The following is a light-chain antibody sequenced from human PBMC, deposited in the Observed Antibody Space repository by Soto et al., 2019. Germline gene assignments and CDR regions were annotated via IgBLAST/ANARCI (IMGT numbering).Light chain of an antibody. CDR3: QPRSNWPPT. Sequence: EIVLTQSPATLSLSPGERGTLSCMASQSVSSYLAWYQQKPGQAPRLLIYDAYNRATGIPARFSGSGSGTDFTLTISSLEPEDFAVYYCQPRSNWPPTFGPGTRLEIK. V-gene: IGKV3-11*01. CDR2: DAY. J-gene: IGKJ5*01. CDR1: QSVSSY.